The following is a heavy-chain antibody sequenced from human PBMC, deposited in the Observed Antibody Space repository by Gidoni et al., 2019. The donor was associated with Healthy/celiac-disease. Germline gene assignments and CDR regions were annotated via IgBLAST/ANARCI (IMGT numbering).Heavy chain of an antibody. J-gene: IGHJ2*01. V-gene: IGHV3-11*01. CDR1: GFTFSDYY. D-gene: IGHD1-26*01. CDR2: ISSSVSTI. CDR3: ARGSIVGATHQSPNWYFDL. Sequence: QVQLVESGGGLVKPGGSLRLSCAASGFTFSDYYMSWIRQAPGKGLEWVSYISSSVSTIYYADSVKGRFTISRDNAKNSLYLQMNSLRAEDTAVYYCARGSIVGATHQSPNWYFDLWGRGTLVTVSS.